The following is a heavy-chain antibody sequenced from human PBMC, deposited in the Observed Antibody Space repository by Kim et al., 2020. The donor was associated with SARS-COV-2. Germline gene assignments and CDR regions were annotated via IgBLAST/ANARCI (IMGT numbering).Heavy chain of an antibody. CDR3: ARLGTGFGPGPTDN. Sequence: ASVKVSCKASGYTFTDYYLHWVRQAPGQGLEWMGWNNPNSGGTKYAQKFQGRVSMARDTSTSRVYMELSSLRSDDTAVYFCARLGTGFGPGPTDNWGQGTLVTVSS. CDR2: NNPNSGGT. CDR1: GYTFTDYY. V-gene: IGHV1-2*02. D-gene: IGHD3-16*01. J-gene: IGHJ4*02.